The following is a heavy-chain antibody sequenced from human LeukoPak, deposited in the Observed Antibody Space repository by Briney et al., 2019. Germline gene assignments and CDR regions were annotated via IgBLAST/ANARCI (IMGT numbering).Heavy chain of an antibody. V-gene: IGHV1-69*13. D-gene: IGHD3-10*01. Sequence: SVEVSCKASGGTFSSYAISWVRQAPGQGLEWMGGIIPIFGTANYAQKFQGRVTITADESTSTAYMELSSLRSEDTAVYYCARVALWFGAATRDYYYGMDVWGQGTTVTVSS. CDR3: ARVALWFGAATRDYYYGMDV. CDR1: GGTFSSYA. CDR2: IIPIFGTA. J-gene: IGHJ6*02.